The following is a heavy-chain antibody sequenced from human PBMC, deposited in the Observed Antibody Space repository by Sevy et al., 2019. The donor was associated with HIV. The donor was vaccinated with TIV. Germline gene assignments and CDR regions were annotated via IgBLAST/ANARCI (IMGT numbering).Heavy chain of an antibody. V-gene: IGHV1-24*01. Sequence: ASVKVSCKVSGYTLTELSMHWVRQAPGKGLEWMGGFDPEDGETIYAQKFQGRVTMTEDTSTDTAYMVLSSLRSADTAVYYCAILAGTTPHYYYGMDVWGQGTTVTVSS. CDR1: GYTLTELS. J-gene: IGHJ6*02. CDR2: FDPEDGET. CDR3: AILAGTTPHYYYGMDV. D-gene: IGHD1-7*01.